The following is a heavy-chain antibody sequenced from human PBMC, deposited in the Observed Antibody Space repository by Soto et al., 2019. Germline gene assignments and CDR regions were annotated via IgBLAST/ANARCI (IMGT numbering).Heavy chain of an antibody. D-gene: IGHD5-18*01. CDR1: GFPFSSYS. V-gene: IGHV3-48*01. CDR3: ARGGYTYGSH. CDR2: ISSSSSTI. J-gene: IGHJ4*02. Sequence: EVQLVESGGGLVQSGGSLRLSCAASGFPFSSYSMNWVRQAPGKGLEWVSYISSSSSTIDYAASVKGRFTISRDNAKNSLYLQMNSLRPDDTAVYYCARGGYTYGSHWGQGTLVTVSS.